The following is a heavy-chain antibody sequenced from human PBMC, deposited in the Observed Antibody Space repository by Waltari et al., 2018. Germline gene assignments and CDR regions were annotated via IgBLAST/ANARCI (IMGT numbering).Heavy chain of an antibody. CDR1: GFTFSNHS. J-gene: IGHJ4*02. CDR3: ATFVSGSFTFPDY. CDR2: ISPSSAGT. Sequence: QFQLVQSGAEVKKPGASVKVSCGASGFTFSNHSVHWLRQAPGQGLEWMALISPSSAGTRDAEKFQGRVTLTRYASTSTVYMDLSILRSEDAAVYYCATFVSGSFTFPDYWGQGTLVTVSS. V-gene: IGHV1-46*03. D-gene: IGHD3-16*01.